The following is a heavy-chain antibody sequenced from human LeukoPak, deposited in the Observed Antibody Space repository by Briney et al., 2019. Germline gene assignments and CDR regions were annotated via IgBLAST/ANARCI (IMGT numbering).Heavy chain of an antibody. CDR3: ARVIAVAGAIDY. CDR2: INPSGGST. CDR1: GYTFTSYY. D-gene: IGHD6-19*01. V-gene: IGHV1-46*01. J-gene: IGHJ4*02. Sequence: ASVKVSCKASGYTFTSYYMHWVRQAPGQGLEWMGIINPSGGSTSYAQKFQGRVTMTRDTSTSTVYMELSSLSSEDTAVYYCARVIAVAGAIDYWGQGTLVTVSS.